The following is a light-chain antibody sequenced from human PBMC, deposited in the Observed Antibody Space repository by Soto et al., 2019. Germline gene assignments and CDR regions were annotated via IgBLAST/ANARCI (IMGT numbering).Light chain of an antibody. CDR3: QQYGSSPPWT. V-gene: IGKV3-20*01. Sequence: DIVLTQTPGTLSLSPGERATLSCRASPSVSSSYLAWYQQKPGQAPRLLIYGASSRATGIPDRVSGSGSGTDFTLTISRLEPEDFAVYYCQQYGSSPPWTFGQGTKVDIK. CDR1: PSVSSSY. J-gene: IGKJ1*01. CDR2: GAS.